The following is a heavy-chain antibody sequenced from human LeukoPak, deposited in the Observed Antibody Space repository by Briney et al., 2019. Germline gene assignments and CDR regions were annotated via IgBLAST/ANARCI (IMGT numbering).Heavy chain of an antibody. Sequence: GGSLRLSCAASGFTFSSYWMSWVRQAPGKGLEWVANINQDGNGKYYVDSARGRFTVSRDNAKKSVYLQMNSLRVEDTAVYYCARDDLVRDRYDYVDYWGQGTLVTVSS. CDR1: GFTFSSYW. CDR2: INQDGNGK. J-gene: IGHJ4*02. CDR3: ARDDLVRDRYDYVDY. V-gene: IGHV3-7*01. D-gene: IGHD1-1*01.